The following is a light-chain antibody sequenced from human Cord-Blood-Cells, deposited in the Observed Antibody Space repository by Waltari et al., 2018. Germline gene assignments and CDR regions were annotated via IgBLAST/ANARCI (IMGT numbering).Light chain of an antibody. Sequence: SYELTQPPSVSVSPGQTASIPCPGDKLGDKYACWYQQKPGQSPVLVIYQDSKRPSGIHERFSGSNSGNTATLTISGTQAMDEADYYCQAWDSSTVVFGGGTKLTVL. CDR1: KLGDKY. V-gene: IGLV3-1*01. J-gene: IGLJ2*01. CDR3: QAWDSSTVV. CDR2: QDS.